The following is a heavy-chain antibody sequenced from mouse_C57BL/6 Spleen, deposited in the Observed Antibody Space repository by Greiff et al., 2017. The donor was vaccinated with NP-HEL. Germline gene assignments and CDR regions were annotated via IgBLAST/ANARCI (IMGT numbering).Heavy chain of an antibody. D-gene: IGHD2-5*01. Sequence: VQLQQSGPELVKPGASVKISCKASGYTFTDYYMNWVKQSHGKSLEWIGDINPNNGGTSYNQKFKGKATLTVDKSSSTAYMELRSLTSEDSAVYYCARSHYSNYFDYWGQGTTLTVSS. CDR1: GYTFTDYY. J-gene: IGHJ2*01. CDR3: ARSHYSNYFDY. CDR2: INPNNGGT. V-gene: IGHV1-26*01.